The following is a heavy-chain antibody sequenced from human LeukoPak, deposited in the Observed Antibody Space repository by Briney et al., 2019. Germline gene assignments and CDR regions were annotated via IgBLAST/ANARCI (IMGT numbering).Heavy chain of an antibody. J-gene: IGHJ4*02. V-gene: IGHV4-30-2*01. Sequence: PSETLSLTCTVSGGSISSGGYFWSWIRQPPGKGLEWIGYIYHSGSTYYNPSLKSRVTISVDRSKNQFSLKLSSVTAADTAVYYCASALLLVPSDYWGQGTLVTVSS. CDR3: ASALLLVPSDY. CDR1: GGSISSGGYF. CDR2: IYHSGST. D-gene: IGHD2-15*01.